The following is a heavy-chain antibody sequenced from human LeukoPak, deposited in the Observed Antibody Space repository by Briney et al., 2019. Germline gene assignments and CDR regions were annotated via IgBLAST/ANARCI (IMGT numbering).Heavy chain of an antibody. CDR2: INGGSGNT. D-gene: IGHD6-6*01. Sequence: ASVKVSCKASGYTFTNYAIHWARQAPGQRLEWMGWINGGSGNTKYSQNFQGRVTITRDTSASTAYMELSSLRSEDTAVYYCARASVSSSFVYWESAYFDFWGQGTLVTVSS. V-gene: IGHV1-3*01. CDR3: ARASVSSSFVYWESAYFDF. J-gene: IGHJ4*02. CDR1: GYTFTNYA.